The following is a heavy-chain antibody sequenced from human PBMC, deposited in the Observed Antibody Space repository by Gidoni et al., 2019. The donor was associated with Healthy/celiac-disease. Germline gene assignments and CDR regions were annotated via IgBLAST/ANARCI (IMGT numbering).Heavy chain of an antibody. Sequence: AASGFSFSSYAMSWVRQAPGKGLEWVSAISGSGGSTYYADSVKGRFTISRDNSKNTLYLQMNSMRAEDTAVYYGAKIGDSSSLRIDYWGQGTLVTVSS. CDR2: ISGSGGST. J-gene: IGHJ4*02. CDR3: AKIGDSSSLRIDY. V-gene: IGHV3-23*01. D-gene: IGHD6-13*01. CDR1: GFSFSSYA.